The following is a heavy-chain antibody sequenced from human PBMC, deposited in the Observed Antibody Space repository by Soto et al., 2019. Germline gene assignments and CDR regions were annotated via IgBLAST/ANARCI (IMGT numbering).Heavy chain of an antibody. CDR1: GFTFSSYA. CDR3: AGDGRWLKFGWYFVL. V-gene: IGHV3-30-3*01. Sequence: PGGSLRLSCAASGFTFSSYAMHWVRQAPGKGLEWVAVISYDGSNKYYADSVKGRFTISRDNSKNTLYLQMNSLRAEDTAVYYCAGDGRWLKFGWYFVLGGWATLPTASS. D-gene: IGHD5-18*01. CDR2: ISYDGSNK. J-gene: IGHJ2*01.